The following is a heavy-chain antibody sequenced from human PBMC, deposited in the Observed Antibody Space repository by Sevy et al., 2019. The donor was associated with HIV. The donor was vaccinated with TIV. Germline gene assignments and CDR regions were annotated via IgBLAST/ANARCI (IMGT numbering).Heavy chain of an antibody. J-gene: IGHJ3*02. V-gene: IGHV1-69*06. D-gene: IGHD3-22*01. Sequence: ASMKVSCKASGGTFSSYAISWVRQAPGHGLEWMGGMIPIFGTANYAEKFQGRVTITADKSTSTAYMELSSLGSEDTAVYYCARDWDYDSSGYYFSDAFDIWGQGTMVTVSS. CDR1: GGTFSSYA. CDR3: ARDWDYDSSGYYFSDAFDI. CDR2: MIPIFGTA.